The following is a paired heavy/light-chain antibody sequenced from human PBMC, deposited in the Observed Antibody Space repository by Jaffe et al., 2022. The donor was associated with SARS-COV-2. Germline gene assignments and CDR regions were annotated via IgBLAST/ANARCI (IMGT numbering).Heavy chain of an antibody. CDR3: TRQRDSKWLLPSYYYYGMDV. D-gene: IGHD3-22*01. V-gene: IGHV3-73*01. CDR1: GFTFSGSA. CDR2: IRSKANSYAT. J-gene: IGHJ6*02. Sequence: EVQLVESGGGLVQPGGSLKLSCAASGFTFSGSAMHWVRQASGKGLEWVGRIRSKANSYATAYAASVKGRFTISRDDSKNTAYLQMNSLKTEDTAVYYCTRQRDSKWLLPSYYYYGMDVWGQGTTVTVSS.
Light chain of an antibody. CDR3: QQYGSSPVFT. CDR1: QSVSSSY. CDR2: GAS. V-gene: IGKV3-20*01. J-gene: IGKJ3*01. Sequence: EIVLTQSPGTLSLSPGERATLSCRASQSVSSSYLAWYQQKPGQAPRLLIYGASSRATGIPDRFSGSGSGTDFTLTISRLEPEDFAVYYCQQYGSSPVFTFGPGTKVDIK.